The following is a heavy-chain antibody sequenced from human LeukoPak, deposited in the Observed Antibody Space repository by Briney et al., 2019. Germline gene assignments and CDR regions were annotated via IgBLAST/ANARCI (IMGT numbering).Heavy chain of an antibody. CDR2: INSDGSV. CDR1: GFTFSTYW. V-gene: IGHV3-74*01. J-gene: IGHJ4*02. CDR3: AKEMGGTAMGGTYYFDY. D-gene: IGHD5-18*01. Sequence: GGSLRLSCAASGFTFSTYWMHWVRQVPGKRLVWISRINSDGSVSYADSMKGRFTISRDNAKNTLYLQMNSLRAEDTAVYYCAKEMGGTAMGGTYYFDYWGQGTLVTVSS.